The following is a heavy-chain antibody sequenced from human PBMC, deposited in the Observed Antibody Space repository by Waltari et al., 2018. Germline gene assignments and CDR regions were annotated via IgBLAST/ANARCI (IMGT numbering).Heavy chain of an antibody. CDR1: GYTFTGYY. J-gene: IGHJ1*01. V-gene: IGHV1-2*02. D-gene: IGHD1-1*01. Sequence: QVQLVQSGAEVKKPGASVKVCCTASGYTFTGYYMHWVRQAPGQGLEWRGWINPNSGGTNDAQKFQGRVTITRDTSISTAYMELSRLRSDDTAVYYCARDYTTAAEYFQHWGQGTLVTVSS. CDR2: INPNSGGT. CDR3: ARDYTTAAEYFQH.